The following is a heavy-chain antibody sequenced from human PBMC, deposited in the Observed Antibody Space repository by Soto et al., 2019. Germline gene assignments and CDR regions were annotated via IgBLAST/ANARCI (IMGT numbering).Heavy chain of an antibody. CDR3: ARDRATAMAYFDH. D-gene: IGHD5-18*01. CDR1: GFTFSNYG. CDR2: ISYDGSNK. Sequence: SVGSLRLSCAASGFTFSNYGMHWVRQAPGKGLEWVAVISYDGSNKYYADSVKGRFSISRGNSKNTLYLQMNSLRVDDTAVYYCARDRATAMAYFDHWGQGILVTVSS. V-gene: IGHV3-30*03. J-gene: IGHJ4*02.